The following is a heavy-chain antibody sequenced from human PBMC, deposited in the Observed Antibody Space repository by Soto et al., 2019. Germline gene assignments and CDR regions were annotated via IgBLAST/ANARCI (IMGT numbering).Heavy chain of an antibody. Sequence: SEPLSLTLAVSGGSISSSNWWRWDRQPPGNGLEWLGEIYHSGSTNYNPSLKSPVTISVDKSKNQFSLKLSSVTAAETAVYNCARDQERAAAGNDYSGMDVCGQGTT. CDR3: ARDQERAAAGNDYSGMDV. D-gene: IGHD6-13*01. J-gene: IGHJ6*02. V-gene: IGHV4-4*02. CDR1: GGSISSSNW. CDR2: IYHSGST.